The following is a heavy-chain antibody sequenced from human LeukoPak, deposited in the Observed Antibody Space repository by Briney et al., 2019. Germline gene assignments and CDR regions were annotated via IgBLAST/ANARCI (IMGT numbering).Heavy chain of an antibody. V-gene: IGHV3-49*04. Sequence: PGRSLRLSCTASGSTFGYHAINWVRQAPGRGLEWVGFIRSQAYSGTTEYATSVKDRFTISRDDSKSIAYLQMNSLKTEDTAVYYCTRDIVSISQPYYFDYWGQGTLVTVSS. J-gene: IGHJ4*02. CDR1: GSTFGYHA. D-gene: IGHD2-2*01. CDR2: IRSQAYSGTT. CDR3: TRDIVSISQPYYFDY.